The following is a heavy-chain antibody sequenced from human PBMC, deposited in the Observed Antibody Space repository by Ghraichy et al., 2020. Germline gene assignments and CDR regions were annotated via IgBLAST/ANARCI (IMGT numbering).Heavy chain of an antibody. CDR1: GFTVSSNY. CDR3: ARVTGELRVYYFDY. D-gene: IGHD1-26*01. V-gene: IGHV3-53*01. CDR2: IYSGGST. J-gene: IGHJ4*02. Sequence: ETLTLTCAASGFTVSSNYMSWVRQAPGKGLEWVSVIYSGGSTYYADSVKGRFTISRDNSKNTLYLQMNSLRAEDTAVYYCARVTGELRVYYFDYWGQGTLVTVSS.